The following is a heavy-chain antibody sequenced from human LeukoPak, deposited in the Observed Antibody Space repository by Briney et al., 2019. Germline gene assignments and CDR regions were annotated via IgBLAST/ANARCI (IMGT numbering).Heavy chain of an antibody. CDR3: ARRQGCSSTSCPPDS. V-gene: IGHV5-51*01. J-gene: IGHJ4*02. CDR2: IYPGDSDT. CDR1: GYIFTTYW. Sequence: GESLKISCRGSGYIFTTYWIGWVRQVPGKGLEWMGIIYPGDSDTRYSPSFQGQVTMSADKSINTAYLQWSSLKASDTAMYYCARRQGCSSTSCPPDSWGQGTLVTLSS. D-gene: IGHD2-2*01.